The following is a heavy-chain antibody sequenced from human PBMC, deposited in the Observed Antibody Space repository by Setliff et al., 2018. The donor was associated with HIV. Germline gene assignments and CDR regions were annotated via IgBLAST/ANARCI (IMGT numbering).Heavy chain of an antibody. CDR1: GFNFKSGW. CDR2: IKSNSDGGTS. Sequence: GSLRLSCVVTGFNFKSGWMTWVRQAPGKGLEWVGRIKSNSDGGTSDYAAAVKDRFSFSRDDSKSILYLQMNSLEIEDTAVYFCSTGPSRVSDGIADFWGPGTLVTVSS. CDR3: STGPSRVSDGIADF. V-gene: IGHV3-15*01. J-gene: IGHJ4*02.